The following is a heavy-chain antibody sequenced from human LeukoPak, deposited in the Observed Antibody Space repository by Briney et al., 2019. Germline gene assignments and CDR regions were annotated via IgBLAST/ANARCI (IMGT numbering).Heavy chain of an antibody. J-gene: IGHJ4*02. Sequence: ASVKVSCKASGYTFTSSYINWVRQVPGQGLEWMGWISAYNGKTNYAQKFQGRVTMTTDSSTNTAYMDLTSLRSDDTAVYYCARGGTYYPCIDYWGQGTLVTVSS. V-gene: IGHV1-18*01. CDR3: ARGGTYYPCIDY. CDR1: GYTFTSSY. D-gene: IGHD1-26*01. CDR2: ISAYNGKT.